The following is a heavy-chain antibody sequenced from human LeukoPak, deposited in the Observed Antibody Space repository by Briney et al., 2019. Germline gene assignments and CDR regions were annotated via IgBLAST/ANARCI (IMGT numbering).Heavy chain of an antibody. J-gene: IGHJ4*02. V-gene: IGHV3-9*01. CDR3: AKDNRRHYTSGPNPDSLH. CDR1: VFILNNYS. CDR2: ISWNSGSI. Sequence: GGSLRLSCAGSVFILNNYSMLWVRQPQWKGLEWVSGISWNSGSIDYADSVKGRFTISRDNAKNSLYLQMNSLRVEDTAFYYCAKDNRRHYTSGPNPDSLHWGQGALVTVSS. D-gene: IGHD6-19*01.